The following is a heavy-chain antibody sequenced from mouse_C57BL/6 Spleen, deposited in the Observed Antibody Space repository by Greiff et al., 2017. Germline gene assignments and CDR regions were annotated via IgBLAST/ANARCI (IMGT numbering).Heavy chain of an antibody. V-gene: IGHV1-43*01. Sequence: VQLQQSGPELVKPGASVKISCKASGYSFTGYYMHWVKQSSEKSLEWIGEINPSTGGTSYNQKFKGKATLTGDKSSSTAYMQLKSLTSEDSAVYYCARSGSLYAMDYWGQGTSVTVSS. CDR2: INPSTGGT. CDR1: GYSFTGYY. D-gene: IGHD6-2*01. J-gene: IGHJ4*01. CDR3: ARSGSLYAMDY.